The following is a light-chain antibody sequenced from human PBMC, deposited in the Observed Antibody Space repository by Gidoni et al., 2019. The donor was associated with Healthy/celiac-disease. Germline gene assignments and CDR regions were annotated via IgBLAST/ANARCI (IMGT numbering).Light chain of an antibody. J-gene: IGKJ4*01. V-gene: IGKV1-13*02. Sequence: AIQLTRSPSSLSASVGDRVTITCRASQGISSALAWYQQKPGKAPKLLTYDASSLESGVPSRFSGSGSGTDFTLTISSLQPEDFATYYCQQFNSYPHTFXGXTKVEIK. CDR2: DAS. CDR3: QQFNSYPHT. CDR1: QGISSA.